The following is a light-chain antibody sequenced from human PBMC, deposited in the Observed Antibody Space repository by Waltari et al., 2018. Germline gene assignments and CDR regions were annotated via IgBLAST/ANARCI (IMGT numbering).Light chain of an antibody. Sequence: DIQMTQSPSAMSASVGDRVAITCRASQDIGNYVAWFQQKPGTVPKRLIYAVSSLESGVPSRFSVSDSGTEFTLTINRLQPEDLATYFCLQHYTYPPTFGQGTRLEI. V-gene: IGKV1-17*03. CDR1: QDIGNY. CDR2: AVS. J-gene: IGKJ5*01. CDR3: LQHYTYPPT.